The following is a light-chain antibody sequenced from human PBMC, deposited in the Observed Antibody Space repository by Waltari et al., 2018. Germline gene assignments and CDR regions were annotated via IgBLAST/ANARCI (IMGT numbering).Light chain of an antibody. Sequence: EVVMTQSPATLSVSPGQRATLSCRASQSVSSNFAWYHQRPGQAPRLVIYGATTWATGIPARFTGRGSGTEFTLTISSLQSDDSGIYFCQQYFDWPLYTFGQGTKLEIK. CDR1: QSVSSN. J-gene: IGKJ2*01. CDR3: QQYFDWPLYT. CDR2: GAT. V-gene: IGKV3D-15*01.